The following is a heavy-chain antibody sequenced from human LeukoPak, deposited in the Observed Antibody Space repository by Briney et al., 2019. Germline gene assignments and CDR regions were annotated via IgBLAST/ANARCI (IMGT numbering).Heavy chain of an antibody. Sequence: KPSETLSLTCTVSGGSISSYYWSWIRQPPGKGLEWIGYIYYSGSTNYNPSLKSRVTILVDTSKNQFSLKLSSVTAAATAVYFCARDWGVGGRPGYMDVWGKGTTVTVSS. CDR2: IYYSGST. CDR3: ARDWGVGGRPGYMDV. V-gene: IGHV4-59*01. J-gene: IGHJ6*03. D-gene: IGHD6-6*01. CDR1: GGSISSYY.